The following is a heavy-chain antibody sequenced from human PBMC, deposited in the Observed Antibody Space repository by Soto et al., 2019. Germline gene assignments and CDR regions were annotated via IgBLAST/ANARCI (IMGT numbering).Heavy chain of an antibody. CDR1: GFTFSSYS. D-gene: IGHD3-22*01. J-gene: IGHJ4*02. V-gene: IGHV3-21*01. CDR3: ARDYYDSRVFDY. CDR2: ISSSSSYI. Sequence: EVQLVESGGGLVKPGGSLRLSCAASGFTFSSYSMNWVRQAPGKGLEWVSSISSSSSYIYYADSVKGRFTISRDNAKNSLYLQMNSRRAEDTAVYYCARDYYDSRVFDYWGQGTLVTVSS.